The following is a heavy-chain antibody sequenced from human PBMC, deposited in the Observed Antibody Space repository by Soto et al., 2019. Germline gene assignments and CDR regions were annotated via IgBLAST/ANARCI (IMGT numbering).Heavy chain of an antibody. J-gene: IGHJ6*02. CDR3: ARDRAPKSYYYYYGMDV. Sequence: SGGSLRLSCAASGFTFSSYGMHWVRQAPGKGLEWVAVIWYDGSNKYYADSVKGRFTISRDNSKNTLYLQMNSLRAEDTAVYYCARDRAPKSYYYYYGMDVWGQGTTVTVSS. V-gene: IGHV3-33*01. CDR1: GFTFSSYG. CDR2: IWYDGSNK.